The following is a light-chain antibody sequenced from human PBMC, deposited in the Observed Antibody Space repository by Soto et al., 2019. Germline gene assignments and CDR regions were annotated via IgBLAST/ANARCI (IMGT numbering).Light chain of an antibody. V-gene: IGLV2-14*01. Sequence: QSVLTQPASVSGSPGQSFTISCTGTSSDVGGYNYVSWYQQHPGKAPKIMIYEVSNRPSGVSNRFSGSKSGNTASLTISGLQAEEEADYYCSAYTSSSTHGFGTGTKLTVL. CDR3: SAYTSSSTHG. CDR1: SSDVGGYNY. CDR2: EVS. J-gene: IGLJ1*01.